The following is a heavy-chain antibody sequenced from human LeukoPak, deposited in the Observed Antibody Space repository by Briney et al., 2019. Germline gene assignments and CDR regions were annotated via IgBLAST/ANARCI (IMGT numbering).Heavy chain of an antibody. CDR2: IRSGGTNT. Sequence: PGGSLRLSCAASGFTFSSFSMNWVRQAPGKGLEWVSYIRSGGTNTDYTGPVKGRFTISRDNAKNSLYLQMNSLRAEDTAVYYCARMNYVSSGWGAPFDYWGQGTLVTVSS. V-gene: IGHV3-48*04. J-gene: IGHJ4*02. D-gene: IGHD1-7*01. CDR3: ARMNYVSSGWGAPFDY. CDR1: GFTFSSFS.